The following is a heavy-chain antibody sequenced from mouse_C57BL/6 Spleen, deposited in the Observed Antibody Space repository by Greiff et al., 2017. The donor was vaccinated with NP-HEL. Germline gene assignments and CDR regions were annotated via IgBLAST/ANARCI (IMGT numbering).Heavy chain of an antibody. Sequence: EVQVVESGGDLVKPGGSLKVSCEASGFNFSSYGMYWGRQTPDKRLEWVATSSSGGSDTYYPDSVKGRGTFSRDNAKNTLYLQMRSLKSADTAMYYCARRAPLPDSAMDYWGQGTSVTVSS. V-gene: IGHV5-6*01. D-gene: IGHD3-3*01. CDR3: ARRAPLPDSAMDY. CDR1: GFNFSSYG. CDR2: SSSGGSDT. J-gene: IGHJ4*01.